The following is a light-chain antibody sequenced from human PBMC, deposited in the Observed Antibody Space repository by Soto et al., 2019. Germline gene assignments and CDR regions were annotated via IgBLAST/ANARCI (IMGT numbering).Light chain of an antibody. J-gene: IGLJ1*01. CDR3: CSYAGTFYV. CDR1: SSDFGGYNY. V-gene: IGLV2-11*01. Sequence: QSLLTQPRSVSGSPGQSVTISCTGTSSDFGGYNYVSWYQHHPGKAPKLMIYDVSERPSGVPDRFSGSKSGNTASLTISGLQAEDEADYYCCSYAGTFYVSGTGTKVTVL. CDR2: DVS.